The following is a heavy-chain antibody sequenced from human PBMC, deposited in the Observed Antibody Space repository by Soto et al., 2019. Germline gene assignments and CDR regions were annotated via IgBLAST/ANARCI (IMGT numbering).Heavy chain of an antibody. D-gene: IGHD3-3*02. V-gene: IGHV3-74*01. CDR3: ARESFLEWYAGYDAMDV. CDR1: GFTFSSYW. J-gene: IGHJ6*02. CDR2: INSDGSST. Sequence: EVQLVESGGGLVQPGGSLRLSCVASGFTFSSYWMHWVRQAPGKGLVWVSRINSDGSSTSYADSVKGRFTISRDSATDTLYLQMDSLRAEDTAVYYCARESFLEWYAGYDAMDVWGQGTTGTVSS.